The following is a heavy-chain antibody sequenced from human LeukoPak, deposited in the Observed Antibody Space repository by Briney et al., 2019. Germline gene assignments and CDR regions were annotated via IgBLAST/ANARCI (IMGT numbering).Heavy chain of an antibody. Sequence: SETLSLTCAVSGYSLSSGYYWGWIRQPPGKGLEWIGSIYHSGSTYYNPSLKSRVTISVDTSKNQFSLKLSSVTAADTAVYYCARRTYFYDSSGYYFDYWGQGTLVTVSS. D-gene: IGHD3-22*01. CDR2: IYHSGST. V-gene: IGHV4-38-2*01. CDR1: GYSLSSGYY. CDR3: ARRTYFYDSSGYYFDY. J-gene: IGHJ4*02.